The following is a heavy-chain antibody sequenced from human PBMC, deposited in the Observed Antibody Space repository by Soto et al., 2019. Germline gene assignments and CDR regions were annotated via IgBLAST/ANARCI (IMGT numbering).Heavy chain of an antibody. CDR2: MNPNSGNT. V-gene: IGHV1-8*01. CDR1: GYTFTSYD. D-gene: IGHD7-27*01. J-gene: IGHJ4*02. CDR3: ARSPRNWGFDY. Sequence: ASVKVSCKASGYTFTSYDINWLRQATGQGFEWMGWMNPNSGNTGYAQKFQGRVTMTRDTSITTAYMELSSLRSEDTAEYYCARSPRNWGFDYWGLRTLVTVSS.